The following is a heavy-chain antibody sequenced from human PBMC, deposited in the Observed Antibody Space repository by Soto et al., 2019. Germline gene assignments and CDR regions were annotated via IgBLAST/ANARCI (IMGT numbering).Heavy chain of an antibody. CDR3: TTLYYTDFDY. D-gene: IGHD2-8*01. J-gene: IGHJ4*02. CDR2: IIPTLATA. CDR1: GGSFSRYA. V-gene: IGHV1-69*11. Sequence: QVQLVQSGAEVKKPGSSVKVSCKASGGSFSRYAISWVRQAPGQGLEWMGGIIPTLATANYPQKFQGRVTITADESTSTSYMDLNRLRSEDTAIYYCTTLYYTDFDYWGQGTLVTVSS.